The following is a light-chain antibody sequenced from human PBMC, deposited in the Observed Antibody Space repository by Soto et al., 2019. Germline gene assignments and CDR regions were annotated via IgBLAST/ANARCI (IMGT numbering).Light chain of an antibody. J-gene: IGLJ1*01. V-gene: IGLV2-11*01. Sequence: QSVLTQPRSVSGSPGKSVPISCTGTSSDVGGYNYVSWYQQHPGKAPKLMIYDVSKRPSGVPDRFSGSKSGNTASLTISGLQAEDEADYYCCSYAGSYTGVFGTGTKVTVL. CDR2: DVS. CDR3: CSYAGSYTGV. CDR1: SSDVGGYNY.